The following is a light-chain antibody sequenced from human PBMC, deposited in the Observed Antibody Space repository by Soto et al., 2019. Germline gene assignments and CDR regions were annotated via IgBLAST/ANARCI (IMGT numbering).Light chain of an antibody. J-gene: IGKJ1*01. CDR2: DAS. Sequence: ETMMTHSPDTLSVSLCERATLSFRASQSLRSSLAWYQQKPGQAPRLLIYDASTRATGIPARFSGSGSGTDFTLTISGLQSEDFAVYYCQQYNNWPQTFGQGTKVDIK. V-gene: IGKV3-15*01. CDR1: QSLRSS. CDR3: QQYNNWPQT.